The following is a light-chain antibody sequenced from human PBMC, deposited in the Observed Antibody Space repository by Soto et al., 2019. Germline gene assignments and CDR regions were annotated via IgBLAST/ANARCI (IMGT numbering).Light chain of an antibody. CDR1: QSISRL. Sequence: DIQMTQSPSTLSASVGDRVTITCRASQSISRLLAWYQQKPGRAPTLLIYKASTLESGVPSRFSGSGSGTEFSLTISSVQPDDSATYYCQQYNSYPLTFGQGTRLEIK. V-gene: IGKV1-5*03. CDR2: KAS. CDR3: QQYNSYPLT. J-gene: IGKJ5*01.